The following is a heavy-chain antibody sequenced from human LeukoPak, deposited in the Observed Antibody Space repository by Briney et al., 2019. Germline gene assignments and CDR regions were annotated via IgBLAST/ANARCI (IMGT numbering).Heavy chain of an antibody. CDR1: GFTVSSNY. CDR3: ARVGYSSSWYYYFDY. V-gene: IGHV3-66*02. D-gene: IGHD6-13*01. CDR2: IYSGGST. Sequence: SGGSLRLSCAASGFTVSSNYMSWVRQAPGKGLEWVSVIYSGGSTYYADSVKGRFTISRDNSKNTLYLQMNSLRAEDTAVYYCARVGYSSSWYYYFDYWGQGTLVTVSS. J-gene: IGHJ4*02.